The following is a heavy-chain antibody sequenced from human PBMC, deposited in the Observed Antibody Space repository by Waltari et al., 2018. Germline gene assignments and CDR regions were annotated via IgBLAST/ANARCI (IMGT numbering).Heavy chain of an antibody. Sequence: EVQLVESGGGLVQPGGSLRLSCAASGFTVSSNYMSWVRQAPGKGLEWVSVICSGRRKYYADSVKGRFTITRDNSKNTLYLQMNSLRAEDTAVYYCARGPPLYGMDVWGQGTTVTVSS. CDR3: ARGPPLYGMDV. J-gene: IGHJ6*02. CDR2: ICSGRRK. V-gene: IGHV3-66*02. CDR1: GFTVSSNY.